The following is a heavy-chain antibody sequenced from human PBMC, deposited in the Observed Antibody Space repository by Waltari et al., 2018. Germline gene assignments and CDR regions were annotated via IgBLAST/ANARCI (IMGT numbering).Heavy chain of an antibody. CDR1: GFTFSSFA. Sequence: EVQLLESGGGLVQPGGSLRHSCAASGFTFSSFAMSWVRQPPGKGLEWVSAISATGGSTYYVDSVKGRFTISRDNSKNTLYLQMNSLRAEDTAVYYCAKGLGGGAPLLHGMDVWGQGTTVTVSS. CDR2: ISATGGST. D-gene: IGHD2-15*01. CDR3: AKGLGGGAPLLHGMDV. J-gene: IGHJ6*02. V-gene: IGHV3-23*01.